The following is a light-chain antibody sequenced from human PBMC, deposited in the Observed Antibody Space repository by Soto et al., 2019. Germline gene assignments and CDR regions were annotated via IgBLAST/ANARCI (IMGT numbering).Light chain of an antibody. V-gene: IGKV1-33*01. CDR2: DAS. CDR1: EDIGTS. Sequence: DIQMTQSPSPLSASIGDSVTITCQATEDIGTSLNWYQQKPGKAPNLLIYDASNLERGVPSRFSGSGSGTDFSLTIRGLQHEDTATYFCQQYYGVFLTFGGGTKVDIK. CDR3: QQYYGVFLT. J-gene: IGKJ4*01.